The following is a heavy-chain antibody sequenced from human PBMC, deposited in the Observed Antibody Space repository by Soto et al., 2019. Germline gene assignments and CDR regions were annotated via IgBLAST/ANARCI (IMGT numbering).Heavy chain of an antibody. CDR2: ISAYNGNT. V-gene: IGHV1-18*01. CDR1: GYTFTSYG. CDR3: ARDLIPTIFGVVTQPYYYYYYGMDV. Sequence: ASVKVSCKASGYTFTSYGISWVRQAPGQGLEWMGWISAYNGNTNYAQKLQGRVTMTTDTSTNTAYMELGSLRSDDTAVYYCARDLIPTIFGVVTQPYYYYYYGMDVWGQGTTVTVSS. J-gene: IGHJ6*02. D-gene: IGHD3-3*01.